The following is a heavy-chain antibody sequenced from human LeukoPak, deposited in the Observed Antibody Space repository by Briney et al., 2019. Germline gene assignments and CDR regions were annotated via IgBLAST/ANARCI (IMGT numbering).Heavy chain of an antibody. CDR1: GFTFSSYG. CDR3: ASWRGSGSYGGYFDY. CDR2: IWYDGSNR. V-gene: IGHV3-33*01. J-gene: IGHJ4*02. D-gene: IGHD3-10*01. Sequence: GGSLRLSCAASGFTFSSYGMCWVRQAPGKGLEWVALIWYDGSNRYCADSVKGRFTISRDNSKNTLYLQMNSLRAEDTAVYYCASWRGSGSYGGYFDYWGQGTLVTVSS.